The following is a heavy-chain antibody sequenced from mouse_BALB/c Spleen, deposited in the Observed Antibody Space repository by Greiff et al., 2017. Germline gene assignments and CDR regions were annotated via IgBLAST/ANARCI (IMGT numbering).Heavy chain of an antibody. CDR3: ARRWDWYFDV. CDR2: ISSGGSYT. D-gene: IGHD4-1*01. J-gene: IGHJ1*01. V-gene: IGHV5-9-3*01. Sequence: VQLQQSGGGLVKPGGSLKLSCAASGFTFSSYAMSWVRQTPEKRLEWVATISSGGSYTYYPDSVKGRFTISRDNAKNTLYLQMSSLRSEDTAMYYCARRWDWYFDVWGAGTTVTVSS. CDR1: GFTFSSYA.